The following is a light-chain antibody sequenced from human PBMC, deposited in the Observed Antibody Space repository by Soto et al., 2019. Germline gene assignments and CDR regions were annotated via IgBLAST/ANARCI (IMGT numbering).Light chain of an antibody. J-gene: IGKJ4*01. Sequence: EIVLTQSPGTLSLSPGERATLSCRASQSVSNNYLAWYQQKPGQAPRLLIYGASTRATGIPARFSGSGSGTEFTLTISSLQSEDFAVYYCHQYNNWPPGSTFGGGTKVEIK. CDR2: GAS. V-gene: IGKV3-15*01. CDR1: QSVSNN. CDR3: HQYNNWPPGST.